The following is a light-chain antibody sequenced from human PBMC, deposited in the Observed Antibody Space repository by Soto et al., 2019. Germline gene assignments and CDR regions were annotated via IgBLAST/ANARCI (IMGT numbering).Light chain of an antibody. V-gene: IGKV3D-20*02. CDR1: QTVSSSF. J-gene: IGKJ1*01. CDR3: QQRSNWPTWT. CDR2: AAY. Sequence: EIVLTQSPGTLYLYPGERSTLSCRSSQTVSSSFLAWYQQTPGQAPRLLIYAAYSRATGIPARFSGSGSGTDFTLTISSLEPEDLAVYYCQQRSNWPTWTFGQGTKVDIK.